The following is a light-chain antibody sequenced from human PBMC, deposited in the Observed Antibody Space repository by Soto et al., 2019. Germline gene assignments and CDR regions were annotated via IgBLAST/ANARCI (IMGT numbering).Light chain of an antibody. CDR2: AAS. CDR3: QQSNNHPIS. Sequence: IRMTHSPSSLSASTVYRVTITFRASQVISSYLAWYQQKPGKAPKLLIYAASTLQSGVPSRFSGSGSGTEFTLTISSLQPEDFATYYCQQSNNHPISFGQGTRLEIK. V-gene: IGKV1-8*01. CDR1: QVISSY. J-gene: IGKJ5*01.